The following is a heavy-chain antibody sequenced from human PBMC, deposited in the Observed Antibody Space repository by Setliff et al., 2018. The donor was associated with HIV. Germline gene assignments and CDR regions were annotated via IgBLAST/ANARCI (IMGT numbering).Heavy chain of an antibody. D-gene: IGHD2-2*01. CDR1: GGSITNGDHY. CDR2: IYYTGDT. V-gene: IGHV4-30-4*08. Sequence: PSETLSLTCSVSGGSITNGDHYWAWIRQSPGKGLEWIGYIYYTGDTYYSSSFESRVVISLDTSNNQFSLRVRSVTAADTALYFCARMSISASVYFDYWGQGTLVTVSS. CDR3: ARMSISASVYFDY. J-gene: IGHJ4*02.